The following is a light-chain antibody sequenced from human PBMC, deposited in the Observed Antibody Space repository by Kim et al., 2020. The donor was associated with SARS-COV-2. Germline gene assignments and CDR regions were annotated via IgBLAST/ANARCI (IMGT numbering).Light chain of an antibody. CDR1: QTISSY. CDR2: AAS. V-gene: IGKV1-39*01. CDR3: QQSYTIPLT. Sequence: DIQMTQSPSSLSASVGERVTITCQASQTISSYLNWYQQKPGKVPKLLIHAASSLQSGVPSRFSGSGSGTDFTLTISSLQPEDFATYYYQQSYTIPLTFGGGTKVDIK. J-gene: IGKJ4*01.